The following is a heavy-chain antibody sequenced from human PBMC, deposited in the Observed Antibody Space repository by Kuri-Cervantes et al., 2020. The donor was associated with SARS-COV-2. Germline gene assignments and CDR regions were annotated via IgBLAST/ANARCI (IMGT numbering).Heavy chain of an antibody. Sequence: GSLRLFCAASGFTFSSYGMHWVRQAPGKGLEWVAVISYDGSNKYYADSVKGRFTIPRDNSKNTLYLQMNSLRAEDTAVYYCAKDAGVGATGSVDYWGQGTLVTVSS. J-gene: IGHJ4*02. CDR3: AKDAGVGATGSVDY. CDR1: GFTFSSYG. CDR2: ISYDGSNK. V-gene: IGHV3-30*18. D-gene: IGHD1-26*01.